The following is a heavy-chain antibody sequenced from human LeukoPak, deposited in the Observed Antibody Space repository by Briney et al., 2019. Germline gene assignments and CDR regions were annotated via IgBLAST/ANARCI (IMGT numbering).Heavy chain of an antibody. CDR1: GGSISGHY. J-gene: IGHJ6*02. V-gene: IGHV4-59*11. D-gene: IGHD3-16*01. CDR3: ARFGIDYDMDV. CDR2: IHYSGKA. Sequence: SEALSLTCTVSGGSISGHYWTWVRQPPGEGLEWIGQIHYSGKADYNPSLRCRITISVDTYKNQMSLKVTSVTAADTAVYYCARFGIDYDMDVWGQGTTVTVT.